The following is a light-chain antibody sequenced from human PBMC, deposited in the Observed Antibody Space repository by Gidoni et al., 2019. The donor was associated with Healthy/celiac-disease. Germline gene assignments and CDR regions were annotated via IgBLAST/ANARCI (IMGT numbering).Light chain of an antibody. J-gene: IGLJ2*01. V-gene: IGLV1-40*01. Sequence: TGRSSNIGAGYDVHWYKQLPGTAPKLLLYGNSNRPSGVPDRFSGSKSGTSASLAITGLQAADDADYYCQSYDSSLSGSYVVFGGGTKLTVL. CDR3: QSYDSSLSGSYVV. CDR2: GNS. CDR1: SSNIGAGYD.